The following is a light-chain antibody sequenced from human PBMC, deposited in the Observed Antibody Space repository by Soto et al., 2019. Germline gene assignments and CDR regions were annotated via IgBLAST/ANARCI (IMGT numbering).Light chain of an antibody. V-gene: IGKV1-5*03. Sequence: DIQMTQSPSTLSASVGDRVTITCRASQSISSWLGWYQQKPGKAPKLLIYKASSLESGVPSRFSGSGSGTEFTLTISSLQPDDFATYYCQQYHSYPITFGQGTRLEIK. J-gene: IGKJ5*01. CDR3: QQYHSYPIT. CDR2: KAS. CDR1: QSISSW.